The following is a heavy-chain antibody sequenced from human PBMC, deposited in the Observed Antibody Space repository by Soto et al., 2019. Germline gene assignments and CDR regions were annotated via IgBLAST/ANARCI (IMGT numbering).Heavy chain of an antibody. CDR2: LDYSGRT. CDR3: ARVEPLVRGLRWFAP. Sequence: QVQLQESGPGLVKASETLSLTCTVSGGSISGYYWSWLRQPPGKGLEWIGYLDYSGRTNYNPSLKSRVTIAVDTSKSQFSLKLNSVTAADTGVYYCARVEPLVRGLRWFAPWGQGALVTVSS. J-gene: IGHJ5*02. D-gene: IGHD3-10*01. V-gene: IGHV4-59*01. CDR1: GGSISGYY.